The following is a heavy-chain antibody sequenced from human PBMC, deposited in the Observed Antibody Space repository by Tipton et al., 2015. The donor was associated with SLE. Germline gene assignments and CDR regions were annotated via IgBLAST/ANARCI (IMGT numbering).Heavy chain of an antibody. CDR1: GFTFSYYN. Sequence: GSLRLSCTASGFTFSYYNMNWVRQAPGEGLEWVPSISSTGIYIYNADSVKGRFTISRDNSKNTLYLQMNRLRVEDTAVYYCAGGTGAYFDHWGQGTLVTVSS. D-gene: IGHD3-16*01. J-gene: IGHJ4*02. CDR2: ISSTGIYI. V-gene: IGHV3-21*01. CDR3: AGGTGAYFDH.